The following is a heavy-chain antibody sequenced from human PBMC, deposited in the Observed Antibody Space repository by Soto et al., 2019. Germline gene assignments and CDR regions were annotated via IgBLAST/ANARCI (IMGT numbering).Heavy chain of an antibody. D-gene: IGHD3-22*01. CDR1: GFTFSSYA. Sequence: GGSLRLSCAASGFTFSSYALSWVRQAPGKGLEWVSAISDSGGSTYYADSVKGRFTISRDNSKKTLHLQMNSLRAEDTAVYYCAKRAGYYDSGGYYNYWGQGTLVTVSS. CDR2: ISDSGGST. J-gene: IGHJ4*02. V-gene: IGHV3-23*01. CDR3: AKRAGYYDSGGYYNY.